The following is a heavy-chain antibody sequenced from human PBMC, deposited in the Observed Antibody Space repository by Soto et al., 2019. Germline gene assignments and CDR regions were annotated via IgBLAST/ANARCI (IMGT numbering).Heavy chain of an antibody. CDR1: GYTFTSYG. CDR2: ISAYNGNT. CDR3: ARDGAWRDYSNYGRA. V-gene: IGHV1-18*01. J-gene: IGHJ5*02. D-gene: IGHD4-4*01. Sequence: QVQLVQSGAEVKKPGASVKVSCKASGYTFTSYGISWVRQAPGQGLEWMGWISAYNGNTNYAQKLQGRVTITTDTATSKGYMELRSLRSDDTAVYYCARDGAWRDYSNYGRAWGQGTLVTVSS.